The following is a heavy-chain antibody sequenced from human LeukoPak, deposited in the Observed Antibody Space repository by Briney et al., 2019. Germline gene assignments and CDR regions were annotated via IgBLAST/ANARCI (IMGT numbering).Heavy chain of an antibody. J-gene: IGHJ2*01. CDR2: IYYSGST. CDR1: GDSISSSSYY. CDR3: AREAADSSSFYFDL. V-gene: IGHV4-39*07. D-gene: IGHD6-13*01. Sequence: PSETLSLTCTVSGDSISSSSYYWGWIRQPPGKGLEWIGSIYYSGSTYYNPSLKSRVTISVDTSKNQFSLKLSSVTAADTAVYYCAREAADSSSFYFDLWGRGTLVTVSS.